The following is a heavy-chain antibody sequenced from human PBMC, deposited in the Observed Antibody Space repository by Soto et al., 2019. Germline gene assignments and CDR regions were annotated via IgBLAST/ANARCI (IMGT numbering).Heavy chain of an antibody. V-gene: IGHV5-10-1*01. CDR2: IDPSDSYT. Sequence: PGESLKISCKGSGYSFTSYWISWVRQMPGKGLEWMGRIDPSDSYTNYSPSFQGHVTISADKSISTAYLQWSSLKASDTAMYYCARRKGSSWLEYYYYGMDVWGQGTTVTVSS. CDR3: ARRKGSSWLEYYYYGMDV. J-gene: IGHJ6*02. CDR1: GYSFTSYW. D-gene: IGHD6-13*01.